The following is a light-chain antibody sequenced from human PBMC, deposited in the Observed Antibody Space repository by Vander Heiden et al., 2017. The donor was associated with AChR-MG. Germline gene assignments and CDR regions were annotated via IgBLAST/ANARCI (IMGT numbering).Light chain of an antibody. V-gene: IGKV3-11*01. J-gene: IGKJ3*01. CDR3: QQRSNWPPRIT. CDR1: ESVSSY. Sequence: EMVFTQSPATLSSSPGERATLSCRASESVSSYVAWYQQKPGQAPSLLIYVASNRATGIPARFSGSGSGTDFTLTISTLEPEDFAVYYCQQRSNWPPRITFGPGTKVDIK. CDR2: VAS.